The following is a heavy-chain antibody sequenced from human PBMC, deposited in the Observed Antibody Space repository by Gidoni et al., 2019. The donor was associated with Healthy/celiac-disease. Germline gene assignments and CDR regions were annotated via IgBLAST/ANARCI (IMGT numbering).Heavy chain of an antibody. CDR2: ISYDGSNK. J-gene: IGHJ4*02. CDR1: GFTFSSYG. D-gene: IGHD2-2*01. Sequence: QVQLVESGGGVVQPGRSLRLSCAASGFTFSSYGMHWVRQAPGKGLEWVAVISYDGSNKYYADSVKGRFTISRDNSKNTLYLQMNSLRAEDTAVYYCAKDQDIAVFCSSTSCYPLDYWGQGTLVTVSS. CDR3: AKDQDIAVFCSSTSCYPLDY. V-gene: IGHV3-30*18.